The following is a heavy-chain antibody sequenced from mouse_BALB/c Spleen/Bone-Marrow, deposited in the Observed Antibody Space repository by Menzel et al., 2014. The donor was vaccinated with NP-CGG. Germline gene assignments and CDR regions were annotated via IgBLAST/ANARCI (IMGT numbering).Heavy chain of an antibody. CDR1: GFSLTSYG. CDR3: AREGRGYYGSSGAAMDY. D-gene: IGHD1-1*01. J-gene: IGHJ4*01. CDR2: IWAGGST. Sequence: VQLVESGPGLVALSQSLSITCTVSGFSLTSYGVHWVRQPPGKGLEWLGVIWAGGSTSYNSALMSRLSINQDNSKSQVFLKLNSLQTDDTATYYCAREGRGYYGSSGAAMDYWGQGTSVTVSS. V-gene: IGHV2-9*02.